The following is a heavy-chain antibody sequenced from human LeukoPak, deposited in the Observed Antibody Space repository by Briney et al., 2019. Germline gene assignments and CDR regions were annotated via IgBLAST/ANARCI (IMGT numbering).Heavy chain of an antibody. D-gene: IGHD3-22*01. J-gene: IGHJ4*02. CDR1: GGSLSSRNW. Sequence: SETLSLTCAVSGGSLSSRNWWSWVRQPPGKGLEWIGEIYPSGSTNYNPSLKSRVTISVDTSKNQFSLKLSSVTAADTAVYYCARDRYDSSGYDYWGQGTLVTVSS. V-gene: IGHV4-4*02. CDR3: ARDRYDSSGYDY. CDR2: IYPSGST.